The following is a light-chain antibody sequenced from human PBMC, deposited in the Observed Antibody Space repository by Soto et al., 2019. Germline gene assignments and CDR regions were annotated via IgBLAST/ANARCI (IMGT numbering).Light chain of an antibody. CDR2: DTS. CDR1: QSVSSS. CDR3: PLRSIWLT. V-gene: IGKV3-11*01. Sequence: EVVLTQSPATLSLFPGERATLSCRASQSVSSSLAWYQQKPGQPPRVLIYDTSNRATGIPARFSGSGSGTDFTLTISSLEPEDFAVYYCPLRSIWLTFGQGTKVEI. J-gene: IGKJ1*01.